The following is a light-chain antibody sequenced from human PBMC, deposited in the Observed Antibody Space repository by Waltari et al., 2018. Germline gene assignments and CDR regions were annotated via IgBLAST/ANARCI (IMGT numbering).Light chain of an antibody. V-gene: IGKV3-11*01. Sequence: SGRASQSVSSSLAWYQQKPGQAPRLLFHDVSNRATGIPARFSVSGSGTDFTLTISSLEAEDFAVYYYQQRSNWPPTFGQGTKVEIK. J-gene: IGKJ1*01. CDR1: QSVSSS. CDR2: DVS. CDR3: QQRSNWPPT.